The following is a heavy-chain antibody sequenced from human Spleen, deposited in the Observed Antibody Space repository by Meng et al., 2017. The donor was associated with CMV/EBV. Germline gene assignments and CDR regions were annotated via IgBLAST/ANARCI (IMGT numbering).Heavy chain of an antibody. Sequence: ASVKVSCKASGYTFTDYYMPWVRQAPGQGLKWMGWIHPNTGGTNLAQNFQGRVTMPRDTSISTAYMELSRLRSDDTAVYYCARAAIAIGGHCSSTTCYTLNVWGQGTTVTVSS. D-gene: IGHD2-2*02. V-gene: IGHV1-2*02. CDR3: ARAAIAIGGHCSSTTCYTLNV. CDR1: GYTFTDYY. CDR2: IHPNTGGT. J-gene: IGHJ6*02.